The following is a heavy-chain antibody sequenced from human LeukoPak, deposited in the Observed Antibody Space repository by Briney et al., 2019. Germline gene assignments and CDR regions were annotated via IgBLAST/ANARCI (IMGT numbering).Heavy chain of an antibody. J-gene: IGHJ4*02. D-gene: IGHD5-18*01. CDR1: GYSISSGYY. CDR3: ARLYYSYGIMDFDY. CDR2: IYHSGST. Sequence: PSETLSLTCAVSGYSISSGYYWGWIRQPPGKGLEWIGSIYHSGSTYYNPSLKSRVTISVDTSKNQFSLKLSSVTAAYTAVYYCARLYYSYGIMDFDYWGQGTLVTVSS. V-gene: IGHV4-38-2*01.